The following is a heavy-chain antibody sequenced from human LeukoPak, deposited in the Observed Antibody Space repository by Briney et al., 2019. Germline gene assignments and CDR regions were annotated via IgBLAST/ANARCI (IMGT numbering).Heavy chain of an antibody. CDR2: INQDGSEK. J-gene: IGHJ4*02. CDR1: GFTSSSFW. V-gene: IGHV3-7*01. D-gene: IGHD3-22*01. Sequence: GGSLRLACAASGFTSSSFWMSWVGQVPGKGLEWVANINQDGSEKYYVDSVKGRFTISRDNAKNSLYLQMNSLRAEDTAVYYCARDIDDSSGYYDYWGQGTLVTVSS. CDR3: ARDIDDSSGYYDY.